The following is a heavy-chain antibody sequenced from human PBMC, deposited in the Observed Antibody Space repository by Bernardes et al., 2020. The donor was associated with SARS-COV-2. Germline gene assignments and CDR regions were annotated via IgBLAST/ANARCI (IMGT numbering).Heavy chain of an antibody. CDR2: IYPGDSDT. J-gene: IGHJ4*02. CDR3: ARGPGNYYDSSGYFGY. D-gene: IGHD3-22*01. Sequence: GESLKISCKGSGYSFTSYWIGWVRQMPGKGLEWMGIIYPGDSDTRYSPSFQGQVTISADKSISTAYLQWSSLKASDTAMYYCARGPGNYYDSSGYFGYWGQGTLVTVSS. V-gene: IGHV5-51*01. CDR1: GYSFTSYW.